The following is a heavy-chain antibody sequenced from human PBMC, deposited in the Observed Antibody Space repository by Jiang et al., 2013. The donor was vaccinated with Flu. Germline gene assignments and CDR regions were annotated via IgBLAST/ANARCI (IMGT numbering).Heavy chain of an antibody. CDR1: GYTFTSYA. D-gene: IGHD3-22*01. J-gene: IGHJ3*02. V-gene: IGHV1-3*01. CDR3: ARESSYYDSRADHYPFDI. CDR2: INAGNGDT. Sequence: SVKVSCKASGYTFTSYALHWVRQAPGQRLEWMGWINAGNGDTKYSQKFQGRVTITRDTSATTAYMELSSLTSEDTAVYYCARESSYYDSRADHYPFDIWGQGTMITVSS.